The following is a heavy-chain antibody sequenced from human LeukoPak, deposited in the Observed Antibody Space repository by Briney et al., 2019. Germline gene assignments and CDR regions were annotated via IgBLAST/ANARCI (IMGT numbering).Heavy chain of an antibody. D-gene: IGHD3-10*01. CDR2: IKQDGSEK. CDR3: ARGGYYGSGRGDAFDI. CDR1: GFSFRNYW. J-gene: IGHJ3*02. V-gene: IGHV3-7*01. Sequence: GGSLRLSCAASGFSFRNYWMSWVRQAPGKGLEWVADIKQDGSEKNYVDSVKGRFTISRDNAKNSLSLQMNSLRAEDTAVYYCARGGYYGSGRGDAFDIWGQGTMVTVSS.